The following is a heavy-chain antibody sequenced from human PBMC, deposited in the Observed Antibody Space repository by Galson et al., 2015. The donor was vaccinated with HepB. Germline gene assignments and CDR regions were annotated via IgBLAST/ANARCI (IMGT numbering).Heavy chain of an antibody. D-gene: IGHD6-13*01. V-gene: IGHV4-4*02. CDR1: GGSISSSNW. J-gene: IGHJ5*02. CDR3: ARVGLIAAAGTNWFDP. Sequence: ETLSLTCAVSGGSISSSNWWSWVRQPPGKGLEWIGEIYHSGSTNYNPSLKSRVTISVDKSKNQFSLKLSSVTAADTAVYYCARVGLIAAAGTNWFDPWGQGTLVTVSS. CDR2: IYHSGST.